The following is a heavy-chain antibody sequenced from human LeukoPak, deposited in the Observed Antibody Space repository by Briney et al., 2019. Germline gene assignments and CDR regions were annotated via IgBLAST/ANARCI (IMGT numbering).Heavy chain of an antibody. Sequence: PSETLSLTCTVSGGSISSRSDYWGWIRQTPGKGLEWIGNLDSSGSTYYNPSLKSRATISVGTSKNQFSLNLRSMTAADTAIYFCSRSHDYGGLYFYYYMDVWGKGTTVTVSS. CDR3: SRSHDYGGLYFYYYMDV. V-gene: IGHV4-39*01. D-gene: IGHD4-23*01. CDR1: GGSISSRSDY. J-gene: IGHJ6*03. CDR2: LDSSGST.